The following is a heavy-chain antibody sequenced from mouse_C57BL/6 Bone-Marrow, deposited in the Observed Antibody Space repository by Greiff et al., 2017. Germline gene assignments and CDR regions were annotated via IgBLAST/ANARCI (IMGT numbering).Heavy chain of an antibody. J-gene: IGHJ2*01. CDR1: GYTFTSYG. D-gene: IGHD1-1*01. Sequence: QVQLQQSGAELARPGASVKLSCKASGYTFTSYGISWVKQRTGQGLEWIGEIYPRSGNTYYNEKFKGKATLTADKSSSTAYMELRSLTSEDSAVYFCARGLLPLRGYFDYWGQGTTRTVSS. CDR3: ARGLLPLRGYFDY. CDR2: IYPRSGNT. V-gene: IGHV1-81*01.